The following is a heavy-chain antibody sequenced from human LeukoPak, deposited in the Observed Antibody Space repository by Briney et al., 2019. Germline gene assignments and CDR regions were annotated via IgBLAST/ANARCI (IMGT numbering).Heavy chain of an antibody. CDR2: VFHSGNT. J-gene: IGHJ4*02. D-gene: IGHD6-6*01. CDR1: GYSISSTYY. Sequence: SETLSLTCTVSGYSISSTYYWGWIRQPPVKGLEWVGSVFHSGNTYYNPSLKSRLTISADTSKNQFSLTLTSVTAADTAVYYCARDRSVGVLPAPPFDFWGQGTLVTVSS. V-gene: IGHV4-38-2*02. CDR3: ARDRSVGVLPAPPFDF.